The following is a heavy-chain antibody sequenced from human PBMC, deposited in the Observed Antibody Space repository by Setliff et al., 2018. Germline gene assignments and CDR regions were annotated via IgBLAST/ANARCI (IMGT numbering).Heavy chain of an antibody. J-gene: IGHJ4*02. D-gene: IGHD1-26*01. CDR1: GGSIRSYNW. V-gene: IGHV4-4*02. CDR2: TDLGGTP. CDR3: VRGGLQGFV. Sequence: SETLSLTCAVSGGSIRSYNWWSWVRQAPGKGLEWIGQTDLGGTPYYHPSLKSRVTISIDKSRNQLSLNLNSVTAADTAVYYCVRGGLQGFVWGQGKLVTVSS.